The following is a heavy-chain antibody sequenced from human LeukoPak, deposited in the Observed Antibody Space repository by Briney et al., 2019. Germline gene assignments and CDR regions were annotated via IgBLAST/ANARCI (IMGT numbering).Heavy chain of an antibody. Sequence: GASVNVSCKVSGYTFTSYDINWVRQATGQGLEWMGWMNPNSGNTGYAQKFQGRVTMTRNTSISTAYMELSSLRSEDTAVYYCARSGGRGYSYGERSFDIWGQGTMVTVSS. CDR1: GYTFTSYD. CDR3: ARSGGRGYSYGERSFDI. CDR2: MNPNSGNT. V-gene: IGHV1-8*01. D-gene: IGHD5-18*01. J-gene: IGHJ3*02.